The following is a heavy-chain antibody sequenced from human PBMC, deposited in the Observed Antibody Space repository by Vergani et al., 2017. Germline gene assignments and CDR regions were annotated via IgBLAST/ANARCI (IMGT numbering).Heavy chain of an antibody. CDR2: SYTSGST. Sequence: QVQLQESGPGLVKPSQTLSLTCTVSGGSISSGSYYWSWIRQPAGKGLEWIGRSYTSGSTNYYPSLKSRVTISVDTSKNQFSLKLSSVTAADTAVYYCARGILVVPAAMPEAMGFFDPWGQGTLVTVSS. CDR3: ARGILVVPAAMPEAMGFFDP. CDR1: GGSISSGSYY. J-gene: IGHJ5*02. V-gene: IGHV4-61*02. D-gene: IGHD2-2*01.